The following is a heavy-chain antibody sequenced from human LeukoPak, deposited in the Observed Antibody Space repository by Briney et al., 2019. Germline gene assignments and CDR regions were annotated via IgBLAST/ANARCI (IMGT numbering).Heavy chain of an antibody. CDR3: TRPHLTLGYFDY. J-gene: IGHJ4*02. Sequence: PGGSLRLSCAASGFTFSGSAMHWVRQASGKGLEWVGRIRSKANSYATAYAASVKGRFTISRDDSKNTAYLQMNSLKTEDTAVYYCTRPHLTLGYFDYWGQGTLVTVSS. CDR1: GFTFSGSA. D-gene: IGHD7-27*01. V-gene: IGHV3-73*01. CDR2: IRSKANSYAT.